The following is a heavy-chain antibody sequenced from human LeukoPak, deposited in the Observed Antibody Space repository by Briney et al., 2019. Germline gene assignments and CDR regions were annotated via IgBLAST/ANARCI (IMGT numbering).Heavy chain of an antibody. D-gene: IGHD3-10*01. J-gene: IGHJ4*02. Sequence: KPGGSLRLSCAASRFTFSSYSMNWVRQAPGKGLEWVSSISSSSSYIYYADSVKGRFTISRDNAKNSQYLQMNSLRAEDAAVYYCASEWFGELFYWGQGTLVTVSS. CDR1: RFTFSSYS. CDR3: ASEWFGELFY. CDR2: ISSSSSYI. V-gene: IGHV3-21*01.